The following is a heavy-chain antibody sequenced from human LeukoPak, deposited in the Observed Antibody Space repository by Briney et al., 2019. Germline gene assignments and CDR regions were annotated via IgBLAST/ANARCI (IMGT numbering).Heavy chain of an antibody. Sequence: GGSLRLPCAASGITFSSYSMNWVRQAPGKGLEWVSSISHRSGYIYYADSVKGRFTISRDNAKNSLYLQMDSLRAEDTAVYYCARLQGPYCGGDCYWGQGTLVTVSS. CDR1: GITFSSYS. CDR3: ARLQGPYCGGDCY. D-gene: IGHD2-21*02. J-gene: IGHJ4*02. CDR2: ISHRSGYI. V-gene: IGHV3-21*01.